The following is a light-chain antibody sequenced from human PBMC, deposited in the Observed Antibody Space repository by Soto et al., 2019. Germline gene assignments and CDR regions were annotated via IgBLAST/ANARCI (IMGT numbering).Light chain of an antibody. CDR2: GAS. V-gene: IGKV3-20*01. CDR1: QSVSSSY. Sequence: EIVLTQSPGTLSLSPGERATLSCRASQSVSSSYLAWYQQKPGQAPRLLIYGASRRATGIPDRFSGSGSGTEFSLTISRLEPEDFALYYCQQYGNSQWTFGQGTKVEIK. J-gene: IGKJ1*01. CDR3: QQYGNSQWT.